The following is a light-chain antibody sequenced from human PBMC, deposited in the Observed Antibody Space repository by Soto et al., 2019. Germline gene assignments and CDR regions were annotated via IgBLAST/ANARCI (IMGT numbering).Light chain of an antibody. CDR3: QQYDKLPPWT. Sequence: DIQMTQSPSSLSASVGDRVTITCQASQAIRHYLNWYQQKPGKAPKVLIHDASNLEEGVPSRFSGSGSGTDFTFTISSLQPEDIATYYCQQYDKLPPWTFGQGTKLEIK. CDR2: DAS. V-gene: IGKV1-33*01. J-gene: IGKJ2*02. CDR1: QAIRHY.